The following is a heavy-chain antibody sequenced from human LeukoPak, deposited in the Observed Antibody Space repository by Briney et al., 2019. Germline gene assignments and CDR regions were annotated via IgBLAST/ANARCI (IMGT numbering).Heavy chain of an antibody. D-gene: IGHD3-9*01. J-gene: IGHJ4*02. CDR3: ATASGAYDILTGYSD. CDR1: GYTFTSYG. Sequence: ASVKVSCKASGYTFTSYGISWVRQAPGQGLEWMGWISAYNGNTNYAQKLQGRVTITADESTSTAYMELSSLRSEDTAVYYCATASGAYDILTGYSDWGQGTLVTVSS. CDR2: ISAYNGNT. V-gene: IGHV1-18*01.